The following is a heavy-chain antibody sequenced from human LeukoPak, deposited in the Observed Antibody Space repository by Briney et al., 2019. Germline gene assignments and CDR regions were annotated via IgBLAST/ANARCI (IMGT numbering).Heavy chain of an antibody. D-gene: IGHD6-19*01. CDR3: AKGNRSSGWSVFYFDY. CDR1: GFTFSSYA. Sequence: PGGSLRLSCAASGFTFSSYAMSWVRQAPGKGLEWVSAISGSGGSTYYADSVKGRFTISRDNSKNTLYLQMNSLRAEDTAVYYCAKGNRSSGWSVFYFDYWGQGTLVTVSS. CDR2: ISGSGGST. V-gene: IGHV3-23*01. J-gene: IGHJ4*02.